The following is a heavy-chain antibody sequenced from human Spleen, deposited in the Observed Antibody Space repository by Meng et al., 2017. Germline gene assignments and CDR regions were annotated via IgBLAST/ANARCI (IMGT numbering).Heavy chain of an antibody. CDR2: ISPSGDTT. CDR1: GYTFTNYY. Sequence: QVQLVQSGAEVKKPGASVKVSCKASGYTFTNYYIYWVRQAPGQGLDWMGLISPSGDTTSYAQKFQGRLTMTRDTSTSTVYMELSSLRSDDTAVYFCARARSGSYGYYFDSWGRGTLVTVSS. D-gene: IGHD1-26*01. J-gene: IGHJ4*02. V-gene: IGHV1-46*01. CDR3: ARARSGSYGYYFDS.